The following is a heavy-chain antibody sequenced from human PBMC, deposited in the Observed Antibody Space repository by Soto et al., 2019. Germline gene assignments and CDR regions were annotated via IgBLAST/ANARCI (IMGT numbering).Heavy chain of an antibody. Sequence: QVQLQESGPGLVKASQTLSLICSVSGESISSGGYYWSWIRHHPGKGLEWIGYIYDSESAYYNPSLSSRVTISMDTSKNHFAMKLSSVTAADTAVYYCARAPSSSSAADYWGQGTLITVSS. V-gene: IGHV4-31*03. J-gene: IGHJ4*02. CDR1: GESISSGGYY. D-gene: IGHD6-6*01. CDR3: ARAPSSSSAADY. CDR2: IYDSESA.